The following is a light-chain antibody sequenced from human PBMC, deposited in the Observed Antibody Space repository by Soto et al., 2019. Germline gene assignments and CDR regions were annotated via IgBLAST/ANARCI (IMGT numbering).Light chain of an antibody. J-gene: IGLJ2*01. CDR2: DVS. CDR3: SSYTSSSTLGV. V-gene: IGLV2-14*01. CDR1: SCDVGGYNY. Sequence: QSVLTQPASVSGSPGQTITISCTGTSCDVGGYNYVSWYQQHPGKAPKLMIYDVSNRPSGVSNRFSGSKSSNTASLTISGLQAEDEADYYCSSYTSSSTLGVFGGGTKLTVL.